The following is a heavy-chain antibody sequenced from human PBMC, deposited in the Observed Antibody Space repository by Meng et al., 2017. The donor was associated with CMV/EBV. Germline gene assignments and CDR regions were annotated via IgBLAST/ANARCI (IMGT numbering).Heavy chain of an antibody. CDR2: IYYSGST. D-gene: IGHD2-15*01. J-gene: IGHJ6*02. CDR3: ASLLIFHGYYYGMDV. CDR1: GGSISSSSYY. Sequence: SETLSLTCTVSGGSISSSSYYWGWIRQPPGKGLERIGSIYYSGSTYYNPSLKSRVTISVDTSKNQFSLKLSSVTAADTAVYYCASLLIFHGYYYGMDVWGQGTTVTVSS. V-gene: IGHV4-39*01.